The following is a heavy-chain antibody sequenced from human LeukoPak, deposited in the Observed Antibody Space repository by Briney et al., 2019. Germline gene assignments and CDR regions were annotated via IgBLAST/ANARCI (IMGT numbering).Heavy chain of an antibody. J-gene: IGHJ4*02. CDR2: IKQDGSKK. V-gene: IGHV3-7*01. CDR3: ARGSGGVIKGTRGYFHY. CDR1: GFTFSSYW. D-gene: IGHD3-16*01. Sequence: GGSLRLSCAASGFTFSSYWMGGVRQAPGKGLEWVANIKQDGSKKYYVDSVKGRFTISRDNPKNPPYLQMNTRRADDTALYYLARGSGGVIKGTRGYFHYGGQRTLVTVPS.